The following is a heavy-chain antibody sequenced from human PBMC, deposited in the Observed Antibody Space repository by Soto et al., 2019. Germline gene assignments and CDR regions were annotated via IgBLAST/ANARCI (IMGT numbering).Heavy chain of an antibody. CDR3: ARGVGRRGYFDF. CDR2: IYYSGST. V-gene: IGHV4-31*03. CDR1: GGSTSSGAYY. Sequence: QVQLQGSGPGLVKPSQTLSLTCTVSGGSTSSGAYYWSWIRQHPGKGLEWIGHIYYSGSTYYNPSLESRLSMSIDTSKNQFSLHLSSVTAADTAVYYCARGVGRRGYFDFWGQGTLVTVSS. J-gene: IGHJ4*02. D-gene: IGHD2-15*01.